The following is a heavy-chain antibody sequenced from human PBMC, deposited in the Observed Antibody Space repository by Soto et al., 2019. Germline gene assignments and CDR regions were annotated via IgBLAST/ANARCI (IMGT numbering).Heavy chain of an antibody. V-gene: IGHV4-30-4*01. CDR1: GGSISSGDYY. CDR2: IYYIGST. CDR3: ARAQIGKSNRFDP. J-gene: IGHJ5*02. Sequence: SETLSLTCTVSGGSISSGDYYWSWIRQPPGKGLEWIGYIYYIGSTYYTPSLKSRTTISVDTSKNQFSLKLNSVTAADTAVYYCARAQIGKSNRFDPWSQGTLVTVSS.